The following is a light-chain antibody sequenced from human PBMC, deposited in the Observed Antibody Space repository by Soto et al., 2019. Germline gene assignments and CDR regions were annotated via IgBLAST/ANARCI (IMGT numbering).Light chain of an antibody. Sequence: QSVLTQPPSVSGAPGQRVTISCTGCSSNIGAGYDVHWYQQLPGTAPKLLIYGNSNRPSGVPDRFSGSKSGTSASLAITGLQAEDEADYYCQSYDSSLTHVVFGGGTKVTVL. CDR2: GNS. CDR1: SSNIGAGYD. CDR3: QSYDSSLTHVV. V-gene: IGLV1-40*01. J-gene: IGLJ2*01.